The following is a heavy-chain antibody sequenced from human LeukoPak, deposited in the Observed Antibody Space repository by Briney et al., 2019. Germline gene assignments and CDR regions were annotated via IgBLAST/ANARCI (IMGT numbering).Heavy chain of an antibody. V-gene: IGHV3-30-3*01. J-gene: IGHJ6*02. CDR2: ISYDGSNK. CDR3: ARDYYGSGSYYMVPRYYYGMDV. D-gene: IGHD3-10*01. CDR1: GFTFSSYA. Sequence: HPGGSLRLSCAASGFTFSSYAMHWVRQAPGKGLEWVAVISYDGSNKYYADSVKGRFTISRDNSKNTLYLQMNSLRAEDTAVYYCARDYYGSGSYYMVPRYYYGMDVWGQGTTVTVSS.